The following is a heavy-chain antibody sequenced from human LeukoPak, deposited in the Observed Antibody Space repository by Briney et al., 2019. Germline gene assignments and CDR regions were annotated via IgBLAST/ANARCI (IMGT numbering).Heavy chain of an antibody. D-gene: IGHD4-17*01. CDR2: IIPILGIA. J-gene: IGHJ4*02. CDR1: GGTFSSYA. Sequence: SVKVSCKASGGTFSSYAISWVRQAPGQGLEWMGGIIPILGIANYAQKFQGRVTITADKSTSTAYMELSSLRSEDTAVYYCARSPYDYGDYFYFDYWGQGTLVTVSS. V-gene: IGHV1-69*04. CDR3: ARSPYDYGDYFYFDY.